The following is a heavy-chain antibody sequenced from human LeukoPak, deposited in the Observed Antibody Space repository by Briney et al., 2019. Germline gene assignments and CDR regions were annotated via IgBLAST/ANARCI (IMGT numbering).Heavy chain of an antibody. CDR1: GFTFDDYA. J-gene: IGHJ1*01. V-gene: IGHV3-9*01. CDR3: AKSPYDSSGYYTGPGYFQH. CDR2: ISWNSGSI. D-gene: IGHD3-22*01. Sequence: GRSLRLSCAASGFTFDDYAMHWVRHAPGKGLEWVSGISWNSGSIGYADSVKGRFTISRDNAKNSLYLQMNSLRAEDTALYYCAKSPYDSSGYYTGPGYFQHWGQGTLVTVSS.